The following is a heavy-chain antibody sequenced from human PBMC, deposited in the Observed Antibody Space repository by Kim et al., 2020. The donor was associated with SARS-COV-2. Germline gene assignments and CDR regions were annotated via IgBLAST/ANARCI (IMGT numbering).Heavy chain of an antibody. Sequence: GGSLRLSCAASGFTFSDYYMSWIRQAPGKGLEWVSYISSSGSTIYYADSVKGRFTISRDNAKNSLYLQMNSLRAEDTAVYYCARQNYYGSGTPGYYYYGTDVWGQGTTVTVSS. CDR2: ISSSGSTI. CDR1: GFTFSDYY. CDR3: ARQNYYGSGTPGYYYYGTDV. D-gene: IGHD3-10*01. J-gene: IGHJ6*02. V-gene: IGHV3-11*01.